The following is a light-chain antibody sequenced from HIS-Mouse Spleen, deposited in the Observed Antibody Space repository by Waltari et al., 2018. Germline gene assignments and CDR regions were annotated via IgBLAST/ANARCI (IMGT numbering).Light chain of an antibody. V-gene: IGKV1-27*01. CDR2: AAS. J-gene: IGKJ1*01. CDR1: QGISTS. CDR3: QKYNSAPPT. Sequence: DIQMTQSPSSLSASVGDRVTILCRGSQGISTSLAWYQQKPGKVPTRLIYAASTLQSGGPSRFSGSGSGTDVTLPISSLQPEDVATYYCQKYNSAPPTFGQGTKVEIK.